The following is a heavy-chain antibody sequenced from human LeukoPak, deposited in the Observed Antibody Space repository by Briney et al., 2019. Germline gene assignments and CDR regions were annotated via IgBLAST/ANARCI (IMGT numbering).Heavy chain of an antibody. CDR2: IYYSGNT. D-gene: IGHD2-21*02. V-gene: IGHV4-39*01. CDR3: ARRAYCGSDCNSDAFDI. Sequence: PSETLSLTCTVSGGSISSSCCYWGWIRQPPGKGLEWIASIYYSGNTYYNPSLKSRVTISVDTSKNQFSLKLSSVTAADTAVYYCARRAYCGSDCNSDAFDIWGQGTMVTVSS. J-gene: IGHJ3*02. CDR1: GGSISSSCCY.